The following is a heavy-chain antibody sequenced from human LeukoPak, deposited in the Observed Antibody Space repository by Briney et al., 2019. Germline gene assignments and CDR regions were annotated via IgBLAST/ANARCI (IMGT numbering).Heavy chain of an antibody. J-gene: IGHJ5*02. V-gene: IGHV3-74*01. Sequence: GGSLRLSCAASGFTISSYWMHWVRQAPGKGLVWVSRINSDGSITNYADSVKGRFTISRDNAKNTLYLQMNNLRAEDTDIYYCAREGSYLNTGASYYLHWFDPWGQGTLVTVSS. CDR2: INSDGSIT. CDR1: GFTISSYW. CDR3: AREGSYLNTGASYYLHWFDP. D-gene: IGHD2-8*02.